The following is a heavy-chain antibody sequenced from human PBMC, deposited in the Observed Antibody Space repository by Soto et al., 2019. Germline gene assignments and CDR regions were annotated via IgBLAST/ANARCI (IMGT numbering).Heavy chain of an antibody. Sequence: GSLSLSCAASGFPFNTYAMSWVRQAPGQGLEWVSTISDSGGRTYYAASVKGRFTISRDNSKNTLYLVMNSLSAEDTALYYCAKFHCSGTYYNCPYDCGQGTPVTVSS. D-gene: IGHD3-10*02. J-gene: IGHJ4*02. CDR3: AKFHCSGTYYNCPYD. CDR2: ISDSGGRT. CDR1: GFPFNTYA. V-gene: IGHV3-23*01.